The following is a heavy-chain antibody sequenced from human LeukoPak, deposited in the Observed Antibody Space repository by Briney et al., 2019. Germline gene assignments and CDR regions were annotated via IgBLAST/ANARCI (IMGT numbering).Heavy chain of an antibody. CDR3: ARDKFGGTDY. J-gene: IGHJ4*02. Sequence: GGSLRLSCAASGFTFSSYWMSWVRQAPEKGLEWVANIKQDGSEKYYVDSVKGRFTISRDNAKDSLYLQMNSLRVEDTAVYYCARDKFGGTDYWGQGTLVTVSS. D-gene: IGHD3-16*01. V-gene: IGHV3-7*01. CDR1: GFTFSSYW. CDR2: IKQDGSEK.